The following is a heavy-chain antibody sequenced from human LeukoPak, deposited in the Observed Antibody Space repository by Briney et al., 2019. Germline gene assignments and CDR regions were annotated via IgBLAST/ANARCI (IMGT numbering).Heavy chain of an antibody. CDR3: ARDSGWWRFDF. J-gene: IGHJ4*02. CDR1: GFTISGHW. V-gene: IGHV3-7*03. CDR2: IKEDGSEK. D-gene: IGHD6-13*01. Sequence: PGGSLRLSCAASGFTISGHWMSWVRQAPGQGLEWVASIKEDGSEKHYVDSVKGRFTISRDNGKNSLYLQMNSLRAEDTAVYYCARDSGWWRFDFWGQGTLVTVSS.